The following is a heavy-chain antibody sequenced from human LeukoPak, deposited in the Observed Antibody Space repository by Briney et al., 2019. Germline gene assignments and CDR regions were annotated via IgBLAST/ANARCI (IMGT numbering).Heavy chain of an antibody. V-gene: IGHV4-59*08. D-gene: IGHD6-13*01. CDR3: ARLSSSHLPDY. J-gene: IGHJ4*02. Sequence: PSETLSLTCTVPGGSISSYYWSWIRQPPGKGLEWIGTTSYSGSTYYNPSLKSRVTISVDTSKNHFSLKLSSVTAADTAVYYCARLSSSHLPDYWGQGILVTVSS. CDR2: TSYSGST. CDR1: GGSISSYY.